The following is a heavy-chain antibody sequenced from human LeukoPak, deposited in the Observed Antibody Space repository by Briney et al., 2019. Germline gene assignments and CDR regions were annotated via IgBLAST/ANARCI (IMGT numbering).Heavy chain of an antibody. CDR1: GGSISSYY. J-gene: IGHJ3*02. CDR3: ARSGEMAYSFDI. D-gene: IGHD5-24*01. V-gene: IGHV4-59*08. Sequence: SETLSLTCTVSGGSISSYYWSWIRQPPGKGLEWIGYIYYSGSTNYNPSLKSRVTISVDTSKQQFSLKLGSVTAADTAVYYCARSGEMAYSFDIWGQGTMVTVSS. CDR2: IYYSGST.